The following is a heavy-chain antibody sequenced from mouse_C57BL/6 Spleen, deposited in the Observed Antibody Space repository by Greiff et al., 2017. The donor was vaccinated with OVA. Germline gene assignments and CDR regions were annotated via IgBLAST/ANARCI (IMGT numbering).Heavy chain of an antibody. D-gene: IGHD1-1*01. V-gene: IGHV1-52*01. CDR1: GYTFTSYW. CDR2: IDPSDSET. J-gene: IGHJ4*01. CDR3: ARAPSIYYYCSSFSMDY. Sequence: VQLKQPGAELVRPGSSVKLSCKASGYTFTSYWMHWVKQRPIQGLEWIGNIDPSDSETHYNQKFKDKATLTVDKSSSTAYMQLSSLTSEDSAVYYCARAPSIYYYCSSFSMDYWGQGTSVTVSA.